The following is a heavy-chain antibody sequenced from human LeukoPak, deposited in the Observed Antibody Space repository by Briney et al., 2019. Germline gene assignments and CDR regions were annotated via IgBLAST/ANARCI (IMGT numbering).Heavy chain of an antibody. Sequence: GGSLRLSCAASGFTFSSYAMSWVRQAPGKGLEWVSAISGSGGSTYYADSVKGRFTISRDNSKNTLYLQMNSLRAEGTAVYYCAKDPSGRYCSGGSCHDDYWGQGALVTVSS. CDR3: AKDPSGRYCSGGSCHDDY. CDR1: GFTFSSYA. J-gene: IGHJ4*02. D-gene: IGHD2-15*01. V-gene: IGHV3-23*01. CDR2: ISGSGGST.